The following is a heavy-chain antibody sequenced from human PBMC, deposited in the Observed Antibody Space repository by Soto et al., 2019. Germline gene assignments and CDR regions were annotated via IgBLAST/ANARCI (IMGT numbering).Heavy chain of an antibody. V-gene: IGHV1-3*04. Sequence: QVQLLQSGAEGKKPGASVKVSCMASGYTFTGYALHWVRQAPGQRHDWMGWINTGNGNTNYSQKFPVRVSITRDTSASTAYMELTRLRSEDTAVYFCARGTSVSANAAFDIWGPGTMVTVSS. CDR3: ARGTSVSANAAFDI. CDR2: INTGNGNT. J-gene: IGHJ3*02. CDR1: GYTFTGYA.